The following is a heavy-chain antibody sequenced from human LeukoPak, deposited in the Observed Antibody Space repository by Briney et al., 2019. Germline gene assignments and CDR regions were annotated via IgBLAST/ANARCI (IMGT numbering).Heavy chain of an antibody. D-gene: IGHD6-13*01. V-gene: IGHV1-2*02. CDR3: ARDRHIAAAVYYYYMDV. CDR2: INPNSGGT. Sequence: GASVKVSCKASGYTFTGYYMHWVRQAPGQGLEWMGWINPNSGGTNYAQKFQGRVTMTTDTSTSTAYMELRSLRSDDTAVYYCARDRHIAAAVYYYYMDVWGKGTPVTVSS. CDR1: GYTFTGYY. J-gene: IGHJ6*03.